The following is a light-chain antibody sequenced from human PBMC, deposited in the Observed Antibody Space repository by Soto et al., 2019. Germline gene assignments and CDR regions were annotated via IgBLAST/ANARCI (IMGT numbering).Light chain of an antibody. V-gene: IGLV2-11*01. J-gene: IGLJ3*02. Sequence: QSALTQPRSVPGSPGQSVTISCTGTSSDVGGYNYVSWYQQHPGKAPKLVIYDVSKRPSGVPDRFSGSKSGNTASLTVSGLQAEDEADYSCCSYAGTYTQWVFGGGTKLTVL. CDR1: SSDVGGYNY. CDR3: CSYAGTYTQWV. CDR2: DVS.